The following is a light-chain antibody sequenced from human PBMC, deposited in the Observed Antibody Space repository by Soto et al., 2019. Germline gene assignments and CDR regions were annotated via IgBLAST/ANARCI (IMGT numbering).Light chain of an antibody. J-gene: IGLJ2*01. V-gene: IGLV2-8*01. CDR3: SSYAGGNKMV. CDR1: SRDVGGYVY. CDR2: EVN. Sequence: QSALTQPPSASGSPGESVTMSCSGTSRDVGGYVYVSWFQQHPGKAPKLIIFEVNERPSGVPDRFSGSRSGNTASLTVSGLQLEDEADYYCSSYAGGNKMVFGGGTKLTVL.